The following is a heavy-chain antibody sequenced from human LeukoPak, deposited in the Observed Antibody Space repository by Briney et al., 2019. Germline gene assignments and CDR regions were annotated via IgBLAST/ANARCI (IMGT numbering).Heavy chain of an antibody. D-gene: IGHD1-26*01. J-gene: IGHJ4*02. CDR3: ARHIGVGAGLYYFDY. CDR1: GGSFSGYY. Sequence: SETLSLTCAVYGGSFSGYYWSWIRQPPGKGLEWIGEINHSGSTNYNPSLKSRVTISVDTSKNQFSLKLSSVTAADTAVYYCARHIGVGAGLYYFDYWGQGTLVTVSS. CDR2: INHSGST. V-gene: IGHV4-34*01.